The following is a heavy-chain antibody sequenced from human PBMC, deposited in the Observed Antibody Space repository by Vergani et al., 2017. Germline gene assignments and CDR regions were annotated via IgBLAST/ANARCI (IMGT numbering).Heavy chain of an antibody. CDR1: GYSFTSYW. D-gene: IGHD2-21*02. CDR2: IYPGDSDT. Sequence: EVQLVQSGAEVKKPGASLKISCKGSGYSFTSYWIGWVRQMPGKGLEWMGIIYPGDSDTRYSPSFQGQVTISADKSISTAYLQWSSLKASDTAMYYCARHGEDKNCGGDCYSGYYYGMDVWGQGTTVTVSS. CDR3: ARHGEDKNCGGDCYSGYYYGMDV. J-gene: IGHJ6*02. V-gene: IGHV5-51*01.